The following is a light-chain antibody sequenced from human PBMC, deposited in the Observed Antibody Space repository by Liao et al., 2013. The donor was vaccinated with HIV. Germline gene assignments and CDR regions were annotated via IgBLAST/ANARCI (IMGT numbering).Light chain of an antibody. CDR1: KLGDKY. J-gene: IGLJ3*02. V-gene: IGLV3-1*01. CDR3: QAWDSSTAV. Sequence: SYDLTQPPSVSVSPGQTASITCSGDKLGDKYACWYQQKPGQSPVLLIYQDIKRPSGIPERFSGSNSGNTATLTISGTQAMDEADYYCQAWDSSTAVFGGGTKLTVL. CDR2: QDI.